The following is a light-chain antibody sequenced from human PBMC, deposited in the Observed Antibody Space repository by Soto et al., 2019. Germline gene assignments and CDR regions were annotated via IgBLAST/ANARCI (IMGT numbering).Light chain of an antibody. V-gene: IGKV1-5*03. Sequence: IKMIQTASTRAASVGDRVTVTRRASQSISSWLAWYQQKPGKAPKLLIYQASSLQSGVPSRFSGSGSETEFTLSISSLLPDDFAPYFCQQYKSYFRTVGQGTKVDI. CDR2: QAS. J-gene: IGKJ1*01. CDR3: QQYKSYFRT. CDR1: QSISSW.